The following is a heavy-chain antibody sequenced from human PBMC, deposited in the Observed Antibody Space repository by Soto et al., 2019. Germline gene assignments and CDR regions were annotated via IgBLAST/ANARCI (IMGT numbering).Heavy chain of an antibody. Sequence: EGSLRLSCAASGFTVSSNYMSWVRQAPGKGLEWVSVIYSGGSTYYADSVKGRFTISRDNSKNTLYLQMNSLRAEDTAVYYCARDAYSSSSLPYYWGQGTLVTVSS. CDR3: ARDAYSSSSLPYY. CDR2: IYSGGST. J-gene: IGHJ4*02. V-gene: IGHV3-53*01. CDR1: GFTVSSNY. D-gene: IGHD6-6*01.